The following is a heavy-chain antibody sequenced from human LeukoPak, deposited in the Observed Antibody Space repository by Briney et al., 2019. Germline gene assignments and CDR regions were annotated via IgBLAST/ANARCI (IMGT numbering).Heavy chain of an antibody. CDR3: ARVSWFPGTSYYYMDV. Sequence: SETLSLTCTVSGVSISSYYWNWIRQPPGKGLEWIGYIFYSGYTNYNPSLKGRVTISVDTSKNQFSLKLTSVTAADTAVYYCARVSWFPGTSYYYMDVWGKGTTVTVSS. D-gene: IGHD1-1*01. J-gene: IGHJ6*03. CDR2: IFYSGYT. CDR1: GVSISSYY. V-gene: IGHV4-59*01.